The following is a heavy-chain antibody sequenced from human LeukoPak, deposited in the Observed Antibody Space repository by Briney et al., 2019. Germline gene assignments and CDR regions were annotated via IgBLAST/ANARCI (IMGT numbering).Heavy chain of an antibody. CDR3: ARALYDSSGYYFDY. Sequence: PGGSLRLSCTASEFTFGDFAISWVRQAPGKGLEWVSYISSSSSTIYYADSVKGRFTISSDNAKNSLYLQMNSLRAEDTAVYYCARALYDSSGYYFDYWGQGTLVTVSS. CDR1: EFTFGDFA. V-gene: IGHV3-48*04. J-gene: IGHJ4*02. CDR2: ISSSSSTI. D-gene: IGHD3-22*01.